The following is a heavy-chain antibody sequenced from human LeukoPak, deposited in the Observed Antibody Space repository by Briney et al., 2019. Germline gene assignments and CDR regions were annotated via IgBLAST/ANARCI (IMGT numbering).Heavy chain of an antibody. CDR3: VRMGRYGDYDY. V-gene: IGHV3-7*01. CDR2: IKQDGNEK. D-gene: IGHD4-17*01. J-gene: IGHJ4*02. CDR1: GFTFRSYW. Sequence: GGSLRLSCAASGFTFRSYWMSWVRQAPGKGLEWVANIKQDGNEKYYVDSVKGRFTISRDNAKNSLYLQMNSLRAEDTAVYYCVRMGRYGDYDYWGQGTLVTVSS.